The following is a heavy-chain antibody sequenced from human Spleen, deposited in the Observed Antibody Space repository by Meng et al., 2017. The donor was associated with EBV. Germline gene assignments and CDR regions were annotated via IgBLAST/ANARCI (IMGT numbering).Heavy chain of an antibody. V-gene: IGHV4-4*03. CDR2: IHHSGGT. Sequence: GPGLGRPPGTLSLPCAFSSGFITSGDWWSWVRQSPGKGLEWIGEIHHSGGTSYNPSLKSRVTISLDMSKDQFSLRLSSVTAADTAVYYCARAGYHRPASEYWGHGTLVHVSS. CDR3: ARAGYHRPASEY. CDR1: SGFITSGDW. D-gene: IGHD2-15*01. J-gene: IGHJ4*01.